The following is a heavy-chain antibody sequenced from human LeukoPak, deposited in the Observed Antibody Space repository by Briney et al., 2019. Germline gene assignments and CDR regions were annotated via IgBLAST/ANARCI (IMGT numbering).Heavy chain of an antibody. CDR1: GGSISSGGYY. CDR3: ARDEGRSGSSHYYYYGMDV. V-gene: IGHV4-31*03. CDR2: IYYSGST. D-gene: IGHD3-10*01. Sequence: TSETLSLTCTVSGGSISSGGYYWSWIRQHPGKGLEWIGYIYYSGSTYYNPSLKSRVTISVDTSKNQFSLKLSSVTAADTAVYYCARDEGRSGSSHYYYYGMDVWGQGTTVTVSS. J-gene: IGHJ6*02.